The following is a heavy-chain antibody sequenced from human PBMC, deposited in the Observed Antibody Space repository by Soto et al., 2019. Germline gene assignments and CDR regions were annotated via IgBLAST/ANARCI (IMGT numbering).Heavy chain of an antibody. J-gene: IGHJ4*02. CDR2: ISGSGGST. D-gene: IGHD5-18*01. Sequence: GGSLRLSCAASGFTFSSYAMSWVRQAPGRGLEWVSAISGSGGSTYYADSVKGRFTISRDNSKNTLYLQMNSLRAEDTAVYYCAKDNRRRIQLWYYHIYYFDYWGQGTLVTVSS. V-gene: IGHV3-23*01. CDR3: AKDNRRRIQLWYYHIYYFDY. CDR1: GFTFSSYA.